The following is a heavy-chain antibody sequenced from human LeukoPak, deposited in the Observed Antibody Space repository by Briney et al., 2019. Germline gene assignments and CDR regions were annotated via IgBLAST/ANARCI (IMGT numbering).Heavy chain of an antibody. CDR2: INSDGSST. CDR1: GFTFSSYW. CDR3: TTGAPTDYGDYFDY. D-gene: IGHD4-17*01. Sequence: PGGSLRLSCAASGFTFSSYWMHWVRQAPGKGLVWVSRINSDGSSTSYADSVKGRFTISRDNAKNTLYLQMNSLKTEDTAVYYCTTGAPTDYGDYFDYWGQGTLVTVSS. J-gene: IGHJ4*02. V-gene: IGHV3-74*01.